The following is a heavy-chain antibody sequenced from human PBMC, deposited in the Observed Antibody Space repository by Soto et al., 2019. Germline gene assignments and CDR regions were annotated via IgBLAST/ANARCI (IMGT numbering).Heavy chain of an antibody. CDR3: ARDLGYSYKYYYGMDV. J-gene: IGHJ6*02. D-gene: IGHD5-18*01. V-gene: IGHV4-30-4*01. Sequence: HSETLSLSCSVSGGSISSGDYYGSWIRRPPGKGLEWIGYIYYSGSTYYNPSLKSRVTISVDTSKNQFSLKLSSVTAADTAVYYCARDLGYSYKYYYGMDVWGQGTTVTVSS. CDR2: IYYSGST. CDR1: GGSISSGDYY.